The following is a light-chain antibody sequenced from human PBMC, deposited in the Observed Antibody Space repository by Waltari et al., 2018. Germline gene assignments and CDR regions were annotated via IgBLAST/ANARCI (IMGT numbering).Light chain of an antibody. Sequence: SSELTQDPAVSVALGQTVRITCQGDSLRGYYASWYQQKPGQAPVLVIYGENNRPSGIPYLFSGSRSGNTASLTITGAQAEDEAEYYCNSRDSSGNHVVFGGGTRLSVL. CDR2: GEN. V-gene: IGLV3-19*01. CDR3: NSRDSSGNHVV. CDR1: SLRGYY. J-gene: IGLJ3*02.